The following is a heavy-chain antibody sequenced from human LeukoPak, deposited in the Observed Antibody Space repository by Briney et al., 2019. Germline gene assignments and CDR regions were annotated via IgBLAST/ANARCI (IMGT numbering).Heavy chain of an antibody. CDR2: IYEGGRT. Sequence: PSETLSLTCTVSGASMSSSGYYWRWIRQPPGKGLEWIGSIYEGGRTHYSPSLKSRVTISLDTSKNQFSLKLSSVTASDTAMYYCARAGSSVYYFLFDSWGQGTLVTVSS. CDR3: ARAGSSVYYFLFDS. J-gene: IGHJ4*02. CDR1: GASMSSSGYY. D-gene: IGHD3-22*01. V-gene: IGHV4-39*01.